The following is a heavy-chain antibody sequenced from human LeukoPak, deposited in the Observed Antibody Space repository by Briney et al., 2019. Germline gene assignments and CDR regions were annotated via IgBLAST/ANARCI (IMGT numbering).Heavy chain of an antibody. CDR3: ARDAGHIVVVPVMDFDY. CDR1: GYTFTGYY. D-gene: IGHD2-2*01. CDR2: INPNSGGT. J-gene: IGHJ4*02. V-gene: IGHV1-2*02. Sequence: ASVKVSRKASGYTFTGYYMHWVRQAPGQGLEWMGWINPNSGGTNYAQKFQGRVTMTRDTSISTAYMELSRLRSDDTAVYYCARDAGHIVVVPVMDFDYWGQGTLVTVSS.